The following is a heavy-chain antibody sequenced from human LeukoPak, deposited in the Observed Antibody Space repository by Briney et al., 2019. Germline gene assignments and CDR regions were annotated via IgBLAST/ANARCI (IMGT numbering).Heavy chain of an antibody. D-gene: IGHD6-6*01. Sequence: GASVKVSCKASGGTFSSYTISWVRQAPGQGLEWMGRIIPILGIANYAQKFQGRVTITADKSTSTVYMELSSLISEDTAVYYSASGYSSSSAYFDYWGQGTLVTVSS. CDR3: ASGYSSSSAYFDY. CDR1: GGTFSSYT. CDR2: IIPILGIA. J-gene: IGHJ4*02. V-gene: IGHV1-69*02.